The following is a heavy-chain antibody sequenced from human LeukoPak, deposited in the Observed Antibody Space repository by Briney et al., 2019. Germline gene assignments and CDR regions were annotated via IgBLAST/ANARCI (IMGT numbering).Heavy chain of an antibody. Sequence: SETLSLTCTVSGDSMRSSSYYWGWIRQPPGKGLEWIASIYYSGNTSHNPSLKSRVSISVDKSKNQFSMKLSSVTAADTAVYYCARHGIDNYDRSGHSSWFDPWGQGTLVTVSS. V-gene: IGHV4-39*01. J-gene: IGHJ5*02. CDR3: ARHGIDNYDRSGHSSWFDP. D-gene: IGHD3-22*01. CDR1: GDSMRSSSYY. CDR2: IYYSGNT.